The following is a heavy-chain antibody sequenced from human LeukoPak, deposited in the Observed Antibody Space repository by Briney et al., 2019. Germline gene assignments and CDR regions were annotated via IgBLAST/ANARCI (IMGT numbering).Heavy chain of an antibody. CDR1: GHTVFNFG. V-gene: IGHV1-18*01. Sequence: ASVTVSCKATGHTVFNFGIVWVRQSPGQGLEWMGWISSYNGNTKYAENFQGRVTMSTDTSTSTAYMGLRSLRSDDTAVYYCAREAINCSGGTRYGWFDPWGQGTLVTVSS. J-gene: IGHJ5*02. CDR2: ISSYNGNT. CDR3: AREAINCSGGTRYGWFDP. D-gene: IGHD2-15*01.